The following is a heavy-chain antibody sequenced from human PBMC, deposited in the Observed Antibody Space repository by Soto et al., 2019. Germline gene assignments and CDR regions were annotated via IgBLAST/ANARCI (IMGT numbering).Heavy chain of an antibody. CDR1: GLTFSNAW. CDR2: IKSKTDGGTT. V-gene: IGHV3-15*07. Sequence: PGGSLRVSCAASGLTFSNAWRNWVRQAQGKGLEWVGRIKSKTDGGTTDYAAPVKGRFTISRDDSKNTLYLQMNSLKTEDTAVYYCTTVDDYVWFNPDPNWGQATLVTVSS. CDR3: TTVDDYVWFNPDPN. J-gene: IGHJ4*02. D-gene: IGHD3-16*01.